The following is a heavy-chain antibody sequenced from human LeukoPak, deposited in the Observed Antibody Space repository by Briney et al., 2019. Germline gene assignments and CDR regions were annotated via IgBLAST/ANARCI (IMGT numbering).Heavy chain of an antibody. CDR3: AKDPIDWNPGY. CDR1: GFTFSTYS. V-gene: IGHV3-48*01. Sequence: GGSLRLSCAASGFTFSTYSMNWVRQAPGKGLEWVSYISSSSSTIYYADSVKGRFTISRDNSKNTLYLQMNSLRAEDTAVYYCAKDPIDWNPGYWGQGTLVTVSS. CDR2: ISSSSSTI. D-gene: IGHD1-1*01. J-gene: IGHJ4*02.